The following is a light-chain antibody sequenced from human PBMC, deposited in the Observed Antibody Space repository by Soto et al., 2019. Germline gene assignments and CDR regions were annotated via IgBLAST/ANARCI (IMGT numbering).Light chain of an antibody. CDR1: QSIGFY. Sequence: DIQMTQSPSSLSASVGDRITITCRASQSIGFYLNWYQQKPGKAPKFLMYSASFLQSGVPSRFSGSGSGTEFTLTIHSLQPEDFATYYCQQSFTTPWTFGQGTKVEIK. CDR2: SAS. V-gene: IGKV1-39*01. J-gene: IGKJ1*01. CDR3: QQSFTTPWT.